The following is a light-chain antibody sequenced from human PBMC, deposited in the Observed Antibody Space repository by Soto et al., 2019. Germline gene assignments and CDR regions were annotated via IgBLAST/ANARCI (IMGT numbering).Light chain of an antibody. CDR2: DVS. V-gene: IGLV2-14*01. CDR1: SSDVGGYTY. CDR3: SSYTSSNTLYV. J-gene: IGLJ1*01. Sequence: QSSLTQPASVSGSPGQSITISCAGTSSDVGGYTYVSWYQQHPGKAPKLMIYDVSNRPSGVSDRFSGSKSGNTASLTISGLQAEDEADYFCSSYTSSNTLYVLGAGTKVTVL.